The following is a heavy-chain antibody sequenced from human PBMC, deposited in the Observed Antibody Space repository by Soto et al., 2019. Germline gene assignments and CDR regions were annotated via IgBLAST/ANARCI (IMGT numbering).Heavy chain of an antibody. CDR3: ARGASYYYATHGDYRNWYFDL. J-gene: IGHJ2*01. CDR1: GYTFTNYD. V-gene: IGHV1-8*01. D-gene: IGHD3-10*01. Sequence: QAQLVQSGTEVKKPGASVKVSCQASGYTFTNYDIIWMRQATGEGLEWMGWMNPYSNNAGYAEKFQGRVTMTRDPSTSSAYMELSGLTSEDTAVYYCARGASYYYATHGDYRNWYFDLWGRGTLLRVSS. CDR2: MNPYSNNA.